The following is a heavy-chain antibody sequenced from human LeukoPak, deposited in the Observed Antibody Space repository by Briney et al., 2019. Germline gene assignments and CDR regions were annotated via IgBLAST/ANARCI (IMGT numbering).Heavy chain of an antibody. CDR1: GYSFTNIW. J-gene: IGHJ4*02. CDR2: VYPADSRT. Sequence: KPGESLKISCKGSGYSFTNIWIGWVRQMPGKGLEWMEIVYPADSRTTYSPSFQGQVTISADKSINTAYLQWNSLKASDTAMYYCARRSIYTCYDANFFDYWGQGTLVTVSS. D-gene: IGHD5-12*01. V-gene: IGHV5-51*03. CDR3: ARRSIYTCYDANFFDY.